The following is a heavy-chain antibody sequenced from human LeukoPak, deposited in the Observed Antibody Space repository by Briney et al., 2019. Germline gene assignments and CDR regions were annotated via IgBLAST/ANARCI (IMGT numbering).Heavy chain of an antibody. CDR2: ISSSGSTI. Sequence: GGSLRLSCAASGFTFSNAWMSWIRQAPGKGLEWVSYISSSGSTIYYADSVKGRFTISRDNAKNSLYLQMNSLRAEDTAVYYCASYGSGYYRGYFDYWGQGTLVTVSS. J-gene: IGHJ4*02. D-gene: IGHD3-22*01. CDR3: ASYGSGYYRGYFDY. V-gene: IGHV3-11*01. CDR1: GFTFSNAW.